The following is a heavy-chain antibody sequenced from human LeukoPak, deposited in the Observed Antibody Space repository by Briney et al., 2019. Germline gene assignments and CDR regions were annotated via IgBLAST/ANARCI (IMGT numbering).Heavy chain of an antibody. V-gene: IGHV3-33*01. CDR1: GFTFSSYG. CDR2: IWYDGSNK. Sequence: GRSLRLSCAASGFTFSSYGMHWVRQAPGKGLEWVAVIWYDGSNKYYADSVKGRFTISRDNPKNTLYLQMNSLRAEDTAVYHCARERGWLNDYNWFDPWGQGTLVTVSS. D-gene: IGHD3-22*01. J-gene: IGHJ5*02. CDR3: ARERGWLNDYNWFDP.